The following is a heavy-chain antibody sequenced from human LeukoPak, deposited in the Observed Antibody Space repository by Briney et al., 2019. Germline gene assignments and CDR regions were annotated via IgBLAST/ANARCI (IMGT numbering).Heavy chain of an antibody. CDR2: IVVGSGNT. D-gene: IGHD2-15*01. Sequence: AVTVSHQPSGFTFTSSSMQWVRQARGQRREGIGWIVVGSGNTNYAQKFQERVTITRDMSTSTAYMELSCLRAEDTAVYYCAASGGGSYWCFDLWGRGTLVTVSS. J-gene: IGHJ2*01. CDR3: AASGGGSYWCFDL. CDR1: GFTFTSSS. V-gene: IGHV1-58*02.